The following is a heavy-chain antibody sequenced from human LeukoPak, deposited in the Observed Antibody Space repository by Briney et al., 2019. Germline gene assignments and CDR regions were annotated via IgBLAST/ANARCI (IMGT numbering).Heavy chain of an antibody. V-gene: IGHV4-59*01. CDR1: GGSISSYY. D-gene: IGHD2-2*01. Sequence: LETLSLTCTVSGGSISSYYWSWIRQPPGKGLEWIGYIYYSGSTNYNPSLKSRVTISVDTSKNQFSLKLSSVTAADTAVYYCARGLRYCSSTSCSYFDYWGQGTLVTVSS. CDR2: IYYSGST. J-gene: IGHJ4*02. CDR3: ARGLRYCSSTSCSYFDY.